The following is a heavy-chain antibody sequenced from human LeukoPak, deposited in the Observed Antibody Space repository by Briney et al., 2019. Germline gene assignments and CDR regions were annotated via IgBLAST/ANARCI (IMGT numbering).Heavy chain of an antibody. J-gene: IGHJ4*02. CDR3: ARKTVTTGVDY. Sequence: PSETLSLTCAVYGGSFSGYFWSWIRQPPGKGPEYIGEINHIGNTGYNPSLKSRVTISVGTSKNQFSLNLYSVTAADTAVYYCARKTVTTGVDYWGQGTLVAVSA. D-gene: IGHD4-17*01. CDR1: GGSFSGYF. CDR2: INHIGNT. V-gene: IGHV4-34*01.